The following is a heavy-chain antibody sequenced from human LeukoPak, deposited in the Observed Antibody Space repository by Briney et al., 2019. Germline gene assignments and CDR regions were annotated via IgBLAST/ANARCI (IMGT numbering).Heavy chain of an antibody. Sequence: SGPTLVNPTQTLTLTCSFSGFSLTTTGVAVGWIRQPPGKALEWLALIFWDDDKKYSPSLKSRVTITKDTSNNQVVLIITNMDPVDTATYHCVHRQTGSTSFDYWGQGTLVIVSS. CDR3: VHRQTGSTSFDY. CDR1: GFSLTTTGVA. J-gene: IGHJ4*02. CDR2: IFWDDDK. V-gene: IGHV2-5*02. D-gene: IGHD1-1*01.